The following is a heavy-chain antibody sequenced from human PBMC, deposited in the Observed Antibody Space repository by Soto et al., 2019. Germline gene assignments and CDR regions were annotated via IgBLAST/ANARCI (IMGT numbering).Heavy chain of an antibody. CDR2: VSGGGDSS. J-gene: IGHJ6*02. CDR3: AKGHGYYYYYGMDV. V-gene: IGHV3-23*01. CDR1: EFTFSTYA. Sequence: GGSLRLSCAASEFTFSTYAMTWVRQAPGKGLEWVSVVSGGGDSSYYADSVKGRFTISRDNSKNTLYLQMNTLRAEDTAVYYCAKGHGYYYYYGMDVWGQGTTVTVSS.